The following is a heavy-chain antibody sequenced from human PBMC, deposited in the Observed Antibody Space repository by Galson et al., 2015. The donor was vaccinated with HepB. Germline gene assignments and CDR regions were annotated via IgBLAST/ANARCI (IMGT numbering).Heavy chain of an antibody. CDR3: TTVSNAVTSEGVLSFDH. Sequence: SLRLSCAAAGFTFSNAWMSWVRQAPGKGLEWVGRIKSKSKGGTTDYAAPVKGRFTISRDDSKNTLYLQMNSLKSEDTAVYYCTTVSNAVTSEGVLSFDHWGQGTLVTVSS. D-gene: IGHD4-17*01. V-gene: IGHV3-15*01. CDR1: GFTFSNAW. CDR2: IKSKSKGGTT. J-gene: IGHJ4*02.